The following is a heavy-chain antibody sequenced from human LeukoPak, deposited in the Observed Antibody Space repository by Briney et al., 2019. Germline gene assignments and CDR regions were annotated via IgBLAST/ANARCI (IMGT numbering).Heavy chain of an antibody. D-gene: IGHD2-15*01. CDR3: ARDRTVAGPIRKIFNDY. J-gene: IGHJ4*02. V-gene: IGHV1-18*01. CDR1: GDTFTSYG. Sequence: ASVKVSCKASGDTFTSYGISWVRQAPGQGLEWMGWISAYNGNTNYAQKLQGRVTMTTDISTSTAYMELRSLRSDDTAVYYCARDRTVAGPIRKIFNDYWGQGTLVTVSS. CDR2: ISAYNGNT.